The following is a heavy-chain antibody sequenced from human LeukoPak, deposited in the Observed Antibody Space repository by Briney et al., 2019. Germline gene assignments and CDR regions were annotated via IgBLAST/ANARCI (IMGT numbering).Heavy chain of an antibody. D-gene: IGHD3-22*01. CDR1: GFTFSSYG. CDR3: AKYRTYYYDSSGR. CDR2: ISGSGGST. V-gene: IGHV3-23*01. Sequence: GGSLRLSCAASGFTFSSYGMSWVRQAPGKGLEWVSAISGSGGSTYYADSVKGRFTISRDNSKNTLYLQMNSLRAEDTAVYYCAKYRTYYYDSSGRWGQGTLVTVSS. J-gene: IGHJ4*02.